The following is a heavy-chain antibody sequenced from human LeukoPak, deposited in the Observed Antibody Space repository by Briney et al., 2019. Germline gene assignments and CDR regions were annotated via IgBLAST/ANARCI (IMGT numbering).Heavy chain of an antibody. J-gene: IGHJ4*02. CDR3: ARGVPSGVDYFDY. V-gene: IGHV3-48*04. Sequence: SGGSLRLSCAASGFTFNSYSMNWVRQAPGKGLEWVSYISSSSSIIYYADSVKGRFTISRDNAKNSLFLQMSSLRAEDTAVYFCARGVPSGVDYFDYWGQGTLVTVSS. CDR2: ISSSSSII. D-gene: IGHD6-19*01. CDR1: GFTFNSYS.